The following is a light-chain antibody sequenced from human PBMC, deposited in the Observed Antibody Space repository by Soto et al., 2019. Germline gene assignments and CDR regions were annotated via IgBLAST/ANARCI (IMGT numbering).Light chain of an antibody. V-gene: IGKV2-30*01. CDR2: KVS. J-gene: IGKJ2*01. CDR3: MQGTHWPPYT. CDR1: QSLVYSDGNAY. Sequence: DVVMTQSPLSLPVTLGQPASISCRSSQSLVYSDGNAYLNWFHQRPGQSPRRLIYKVSYRDSGVPDRFSGSGSGTDFTLKISRVEAEDVGVYYCMQGTHWPPYTFGQGAKLEIK.